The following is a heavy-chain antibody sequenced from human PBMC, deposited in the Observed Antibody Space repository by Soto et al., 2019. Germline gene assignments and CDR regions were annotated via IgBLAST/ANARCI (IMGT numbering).Heavy chain of an antibody. Sequence: SETLSLTCTVSGGSISSGYWSWLRQSQGEGLEWIGHISNTGTTNYSPSLKSRVFMSVDTSKTQIPLKVSSVNAADTAVYYCAIVTRANGGYESDRYFELWGHGTLVTVPS. CDR3: AIVTRANGGYESDRYFEL. D-gene: IGHD5-12*01. J-gene: IGHJ2*01. V-gene: IGHV4-59*01. CDR1: GGSISSGY. CDR2: ISNTGTT.